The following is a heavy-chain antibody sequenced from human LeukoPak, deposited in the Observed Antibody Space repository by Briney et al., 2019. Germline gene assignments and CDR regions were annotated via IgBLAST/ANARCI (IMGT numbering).Heavy chain of an antibody. CDR2: INWNGGST. CDR1: GFTFNKYA. Sequence: PGGSLRLSCAASGFTFNKYAMTWVRQAPGKGLEWVSGINWNGGSTGYADSVKGRFTISRDNAKNSLSLQMNSLRAEDTALYHCARVMGYYGSGNYYPLDYWGQGTLVTVSS. J-gene: IGHJ4*02. D-gene: IGHD3-10*01. CDR3: ARVMGYYGSGNYYPLDY. V-gene: IGHV3-20*01.